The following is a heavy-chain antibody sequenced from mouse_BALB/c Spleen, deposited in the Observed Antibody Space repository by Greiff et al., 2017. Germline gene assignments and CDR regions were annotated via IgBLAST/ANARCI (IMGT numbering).Heavy chain of an antibody. CDR3: ARDRGGYLDY. Sequence: VQLQQSGPGLVAPSQSLSITCTVSGSSLTSYGVHWVRQPPGKGLEWLGVIWAGGSTNYNSALMSRLSISKDNSKSQVFLKMNSLQTDDTAMYYYARDRGGYLDYGGQGTTLTVSS. D-gene: IGHD1-1*02. V-gene: IGHV2-9*02. CDR2: IWAGGST. J-gene: IGHJ2*01. CDR1: GSSLTSYG.